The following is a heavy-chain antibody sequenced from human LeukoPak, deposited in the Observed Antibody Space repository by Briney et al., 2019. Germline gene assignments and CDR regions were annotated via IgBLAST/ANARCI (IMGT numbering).Heavy chain of an antibody. J-gene: IGHJ4*02. CDR1: GFSFSSYG. D-gene: IGHD3/OR15-3a*01. Sequence: PGGSLSLSCAASGFSFSSYGMHWVRQAPGKGLEWVSSIWYDGSNKNYADSVKGRFTISRDNSKNTVFLQINSLRAEDTAVYYRASDDGPNDHWGQGTLVTVSS. V-gene: IGHV3-33*01. CDR3: ASDDGPNDH. CDR2: IWYDGSNK.